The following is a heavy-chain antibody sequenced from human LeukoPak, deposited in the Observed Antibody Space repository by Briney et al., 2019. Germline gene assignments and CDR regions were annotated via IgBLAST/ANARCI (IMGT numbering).Heavy chain of an antibody. V-gene: IGHV3-15*04. CDR1: GFTFKDAW. Sequence: GGSLRLSCAASGFTFKDAWMAWVRQAPGKGLEWIGRIGNEVDGATTTYATSVKGRFNISRDDSRNTLYLQMQSLKSEDTALYYCATDRLFHNYWGQGTLVTVSS. D-gene: IGHD2-21*01. CDR2: IGNEVDGATT. J-gene: IGHJ4*02. CDR3: ATDRLFHNY.